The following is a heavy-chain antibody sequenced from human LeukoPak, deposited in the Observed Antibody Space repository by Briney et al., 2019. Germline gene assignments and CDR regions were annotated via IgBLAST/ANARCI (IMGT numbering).Heavy chain of an antibody. J-gene: IGHJ3*02. V-gene: IGHV3-15*01. CDR3: TRGSGSLGSFDI. D-gene: IGHD1-26*01. CDR2: IKSKGDGGTA. Sequence: PGRSLRLSCAASGFTFSSYDMHWVRQAPGKGLEWVGLIKSKGDGGTADYAAPVKSRFTISRDGSKNTLYLQMNSLKTEDTAVYYCTRGSGSLGSFDIWGQGTMVTVSS. CDR1: GFTFSSYD.